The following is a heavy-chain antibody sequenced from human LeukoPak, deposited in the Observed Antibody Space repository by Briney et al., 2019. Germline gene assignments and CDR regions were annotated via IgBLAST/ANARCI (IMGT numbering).Heavy chain of an antibody. Sequence: ASVKVSCKASGYTFTTYHINWVRQATGQGLEWMGWLNPNSGDTGYAQKFQGRVTMTRDTSISTAYMELSRLRSDDTAVYYCARGPSAILTGYPFDYWGQGTLVTVSS. CDR3: ARGPSAILTGYPFDY. CDR2: LNPNSGDT. D-gene: IGHD3-9*01. CDR1: GYTFTTYH. J-gene: IGHJ4*02. V-gene: IGHV1-8*02.